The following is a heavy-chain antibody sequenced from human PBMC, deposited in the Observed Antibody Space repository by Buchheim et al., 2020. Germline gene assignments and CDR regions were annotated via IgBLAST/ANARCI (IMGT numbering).Heavy chain of an antibody. CDR3: ARARGACSGGSCYRGAFDF. J-gene: IGHJ4*02. D-gene: IGHD2-15*01. V-gene: IGHV4-31*03. CDR1: GASISSGGYY. Sequence: QVQLQESGPGLVKPSQTLSLTCTVSGASISSGGYYWSWIRQHPGKGLEWIGYIYYSGSSYYNPSLESRLTISVDESANQFSLKLTFVTAADTAVYYCARARGACSGGSCYRGAFDFWGQGTL. CDR2: IYYSGSS.